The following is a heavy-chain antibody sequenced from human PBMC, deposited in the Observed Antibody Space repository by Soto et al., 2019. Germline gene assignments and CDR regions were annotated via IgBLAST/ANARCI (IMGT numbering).Heavy chain of an antibody. CDR3: ASGRGYDILTGYYPYFDY. Sequence: GGSLRLSCAASGFTFSTYSMNWVRQAPGKGLEWVSYISSSSSTIFYTGSVKGRFTVSRDNAKKSLYLQMNSLTAEDTALYYCASGRGYDILTGYYPYFDYWGQGT. D-gene: IGHD3-9*01. CDR2: ISSSSSTI. CDR1: GFTFSTYS. J-gene: IGHJ4*02. V-gene: IGHV3-48*04.